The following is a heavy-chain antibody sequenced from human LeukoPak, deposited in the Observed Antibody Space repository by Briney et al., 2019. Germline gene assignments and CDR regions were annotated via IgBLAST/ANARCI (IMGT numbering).Heavy chain of an antibody. D-gene: IGHD6-19*01. V-gene: IGHV3-21*01. Sequence: GGSLRLSCAASGFTFSSYSMNWVRQAPGKGLEWVSSISSSSSYIYFADSVKGRFTISRDNAKNSLYLQMNSLRAEDTAVYYCARVYSSGWYDYWGQGTLVTVSS. CDR2: ISSSSSYI. CDR3: ARVYSSGWYDY. CDR1: GFTFSSYS. J-gene: IGHJ4*02.